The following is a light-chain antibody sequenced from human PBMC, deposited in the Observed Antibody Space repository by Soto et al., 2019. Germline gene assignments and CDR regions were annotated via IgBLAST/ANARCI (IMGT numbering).Light chain of an antibody. Sequence: QTVVTQEPSFSVSPGGTVTLTCGLSSDSVSACHFPSWYQQTPGQAPRTLIYNTNTRSSGVPDRFSGSILGNRAALTITGAQADDESDYYCVLDMRSGISVFGGGTKLTVL. V-gene: IGLV8-61*01. CDR1: SDSVSACHF. J-gene: IGLJ2*01. CDR2: NTN. CDR3: VLDMRSGISV.